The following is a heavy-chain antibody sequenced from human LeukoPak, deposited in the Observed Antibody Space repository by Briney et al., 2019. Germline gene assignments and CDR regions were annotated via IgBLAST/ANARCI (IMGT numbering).Heavy chain of an antibody. CDR1: GGSISSSSYY. J-gene: IGHJ4*02. V-gene: IGHV4-39*01. Sequence: SETLSLTCTVSGGSISSSSYYWGWLRPPPGKGLEWIGSIYYSGSTYYNPSLKSRVTISVDTSKNQFSLKLSSVTSADTAVYYCARHSAYYDFWSGYSTFDYWGQGTLVTVSS. CDR3: ARHSAYYDFWSGYSTFDY. CDR2: IYYSGST. D-gene: IGHD3-3*01.